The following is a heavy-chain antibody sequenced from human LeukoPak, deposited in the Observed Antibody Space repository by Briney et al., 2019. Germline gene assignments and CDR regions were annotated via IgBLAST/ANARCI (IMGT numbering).Heavy chain of an antibody. D-gene: IGHD2-8*01. CDR2: IYYSGST. CDR3: ARDQYGYYFDY. J-gene: IGHJ4*02. V-gene: IGHV4-59*01. CDR1: GGSISSSY. Sequence: SETLSPTCTVSGGSISSSYWTWIRQPPGKGLEWIGYIYYSGSTNYNPSLKSRVTMSVDTSRNQFSLKLSSVTAADTAVYYCARDQYGYYFDYWGQGTLVTVSS.